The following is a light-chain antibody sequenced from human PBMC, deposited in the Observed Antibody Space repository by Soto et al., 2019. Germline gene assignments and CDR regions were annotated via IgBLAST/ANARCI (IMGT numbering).Light chain of an antibody. CDR1: QDINNC. CDR3: QQSYSTWT. CDR2: AAS. J-gene: IGKJ1*01. V-gene: IGKV1-39*01. Sequence: DIQMTQSPSSLSASVVYRVTITCQASQDINNCLNWYHQKPGKAPKLLIYAASSLQSGVPSRFSGSGSGTDFTLTISSLQPEDFATYYCQQSYSTWTFGQGTKVDI.